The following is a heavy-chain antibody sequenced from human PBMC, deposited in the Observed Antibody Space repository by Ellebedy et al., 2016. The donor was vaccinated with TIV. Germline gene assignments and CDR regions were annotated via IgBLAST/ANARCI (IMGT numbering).Heavy chain of an antibody. V-gene: IGHV3-9*01. CDR3: ARASLEYYGSGKWGPFDY. CDR1: GFTFADYA. D-gene: IGHD3-10*01. J-gene: IGHJ4*02. Sequence: SLKISCAASGFTFADYAMHWVRQGPGKGLEWVSGISWNSGSIGYAESVKGRFSISRDNAKNSMYLQMNSLRPEDTALYYCARASLEYYGSGKWGPFDYWGQGILVTVSS. CDR2: ISWNSGSI.